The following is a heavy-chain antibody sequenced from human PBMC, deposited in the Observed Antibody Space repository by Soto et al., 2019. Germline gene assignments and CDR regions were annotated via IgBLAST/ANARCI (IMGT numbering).Heavy chain of an antibody. D-gene: IGHD3-22*01. CDR1: VFTFISYA. J-gene: IGHJ5*02. Sequence: GRSLRLSCAASVFTFISYAMRWVRQAPGKGLEWVSAISGSGGSTYYADSVKGRFTISRDNSKNTLYLQMNSLRAEDTAVYYCAKGPKYYYDSSGYSNWFDPWGQGTLVTVSS. CDR2: ISGSGGST. CDR3: AKGPKYYYDSSGYSNWFDP. V-gene: IGHV3-23*01.